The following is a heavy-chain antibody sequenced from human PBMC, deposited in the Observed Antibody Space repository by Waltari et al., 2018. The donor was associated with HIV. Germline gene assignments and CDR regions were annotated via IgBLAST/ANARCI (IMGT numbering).Heavy chain of an antibody. D-gene: IGHD3-3*01. Sequence: EVQLVESGGGLIQPGGSLRPSWAASGNTVRSTYMTWVRQAPGKGLEWVAVIYSGGSTYYADSVKGRFTISRDNSKNTLYLQMNSLRAEDTAVYYCARARTYYDFWSGNYSPDYFDYWGQGTLITVSS. CDR1: GNTVRSTY. CDR3: ARARTYYDFWSGNYSPDYFDY. V-gene: IGHV3-53*01. J-gene: IGHJ4*02. CDR2: IYSGGST.